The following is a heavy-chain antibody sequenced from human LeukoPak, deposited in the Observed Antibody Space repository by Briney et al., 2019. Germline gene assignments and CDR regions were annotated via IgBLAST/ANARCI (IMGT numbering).Heavy chain of an antibody. CDR2: MSYSGST. CDR1: GVYTNSRNYF. Sequence: SETLSLTCTVSGVYTNSRNYFWGWIRQPPGKGLEWIASMSYSGSTYYNPSLKRRVSISVNSSKIHFSLRLSSVTAADTAVYYCARLPYARGWHDWYFDLWGRGTLVTVSS. J-gene: IGHJ2*01. V-gene: IGHV4-39*02. CDR3: ARLPYARGWHDWYFDL. D-gene: IGHD6-19*01.